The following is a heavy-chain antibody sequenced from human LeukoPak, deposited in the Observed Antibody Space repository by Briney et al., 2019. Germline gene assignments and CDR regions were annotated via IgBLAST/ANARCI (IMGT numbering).Heavy chain of an antibody. CDR3: ARGGNIGYDYNAFDI. V-gene: IGHV3-48*03. Sequence: GGSLRLSCAASGFTFSTHEMNWVRQAPGKGLEWVSYITRSGTTIYYADSVKGRFTISRDNAKNSLYLQMNSLRDEDTAVYYCARGGNIGYDYNAFDIWGRGTMVTVSS. CDR2: ITRSGTTI. D-gene: IGHD3-22*01. J-gene: IGHJ3*02. CDR1: GFTFSTHE.